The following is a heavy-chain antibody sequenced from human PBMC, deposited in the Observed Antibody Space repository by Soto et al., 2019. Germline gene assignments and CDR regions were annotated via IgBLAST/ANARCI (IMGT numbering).Heavy chain of an antibody. Sequence: EVQLLASGGGLVQPGGSLRLCCAASGFTFGDYVMSWVRQAPEKGLEWVLSIGGRDGSTSYADSVTGRFTISRDNSRSTMFLSMAASRGADTPVYYCVKSRSVSRNAGPPPTRFIPWCQGTLVSVSS. CDR2: IGGRDGST. V-gene: IGHV3-23*01. J-gene: IGHJ5*02. CDR1: GFTFGDYV. CDR3: VKSRSVSRNAGPPPTRFIP. D-gene: IGHD1-26*01.